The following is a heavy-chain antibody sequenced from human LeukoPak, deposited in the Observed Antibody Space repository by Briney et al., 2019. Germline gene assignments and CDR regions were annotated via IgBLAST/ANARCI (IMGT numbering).Heavy chain of an antibody. CDR2: INPNSGGT. V-gene: IGHV1-2*02. CDR1: AYTFTDYY. CDR3: ARDSSAAINWNAFDY. D-gene: IGHD1-1*01. J-gene: IGHJ4*02. Sequence: ASVKVSCTASAYTFTDYYIHWVRQAPGQGLEWMGWINPNSGGTKYAQRLQGRVTMTRDTSISTAYMELSRLTSDDTAVYYCARDSSAAINWNAFDYWGQGTLVTVSS.